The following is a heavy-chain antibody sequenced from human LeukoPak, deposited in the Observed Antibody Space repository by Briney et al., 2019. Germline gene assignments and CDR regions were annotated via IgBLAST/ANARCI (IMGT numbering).Heavy chain of an antibody. CDR1: GFTFSSYG. CDR2: IWYDGSNK. Sequence: GGSLRLSCAASGFTFSSYGMHWVRQAPGKGLEWVAVIWYDGSNKYYADSVNGRFTISRDNSKNTLYLQMNSLRAEDTAVYYCARDVYYYGMDVWGQGTTVTVSS. V-gene: IGHV3-33*01. CDR3: ARDVYYYGMDV. J-gene: IGHJ6*02.